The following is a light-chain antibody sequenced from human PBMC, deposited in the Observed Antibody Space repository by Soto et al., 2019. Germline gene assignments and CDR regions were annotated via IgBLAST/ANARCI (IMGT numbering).Light chain of an antibody. Sequence: ESVLTQSPGILSLSPGEIATLSCRASQSLTSSYLAWYQQKPGQAPRLLIYAASRRATGIPDRFSGSGSGTDFTLIISRLEAEDSAVYYCQYYDTSPAWTFGQGTRVEIK. V-gene: IGKV3-20*01. CDR3: QYYDTSPAWT. CDR2: AAS. CDR1: QSLTSSY. J-gene: IGKJ1*01.